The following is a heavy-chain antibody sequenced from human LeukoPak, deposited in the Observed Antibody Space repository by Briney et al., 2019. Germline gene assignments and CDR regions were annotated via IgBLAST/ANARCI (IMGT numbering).Heavy chain of an antibody. J-gene: IGHJ6*03. D-gene: IGHD6-6*01. Sequence: SETLSLTCAVYGGSFSGYYWSWIRQPPGKGLEWIGEINHSGSTNYNPSLKSRVTISVDTSKNQFSLKLSSVTAADTAVYYCARGFGYSSSNFRYYYYYYMDVWGKGTTVTVSS. V-gene: IGHV4-34*01. CDR2: INHSGST. CDR3: ARGFGYSSSNFRYYYYYYMDV. CDR1: GGSFSGYY.